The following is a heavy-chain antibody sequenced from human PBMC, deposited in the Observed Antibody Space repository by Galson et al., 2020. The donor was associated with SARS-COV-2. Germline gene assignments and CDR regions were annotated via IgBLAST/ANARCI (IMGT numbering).Heavy chain of an antibody. Sequence: GGPLRLSCAASGFTFSSYAMHWVRQAPGKGLEWVAVISYDGSNKYYADSVKGRFTIPRDNSKNTRHLQMNSLRAEDTAVSYCASEEGLTTVTIHYYGMDVWGQGTTVTLAS. CDR3: ASEEGLTTVTIHYYGMDV. CDR1: GFTFSSYA. J-gene: IGHJ6*02. CDR2: ISYDGSNK. D-gene: IGHD4-17*01. V-gene: IGHV3-30-3*01.